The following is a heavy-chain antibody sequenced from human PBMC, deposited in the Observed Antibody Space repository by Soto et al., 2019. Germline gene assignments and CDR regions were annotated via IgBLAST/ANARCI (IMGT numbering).Heavy chain of an antibody. CDR3: ARGQRGGTYDSSGYYYVDYYYYGMDV. CDR1: GGTFSSYA. CDR2: IIPIFGTA. J-gene: IGHJ6*02. D-gene: IGHD3-22*01. V-gene: IGHV1-69*12. Sequence: QVQLVQSGAEVKKPGSSVKVSCKASGGTFSSYAISWVRQAPGQGLEWMGGIIPIFGTANYAQKFQGRVTITADESTSTAYMELRSLRSEDTAVYYCARGQRGGTYDSSGYYYVDYYYYGMDVWGQGTTVTVSS.